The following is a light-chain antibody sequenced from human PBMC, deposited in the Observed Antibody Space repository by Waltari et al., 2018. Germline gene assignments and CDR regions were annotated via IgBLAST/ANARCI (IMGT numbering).Light chain of an antibody. CDR1: SGDIGGYNL. Sequence: QSALTQPASVSGSPGQSLPISCTGTSGDIGGYNLVPWYQQHPVKAPKLMIYEGNKRPSGVSNRFSGSKSGNTASLTISGLQAEDEADYYCSSYADSNICVFGSGTKVTVL. CDR2: EGN. V-gene: IGLV2-23*01. J-gene: IGLJ1*01. CDR3: SSYADSNICV.